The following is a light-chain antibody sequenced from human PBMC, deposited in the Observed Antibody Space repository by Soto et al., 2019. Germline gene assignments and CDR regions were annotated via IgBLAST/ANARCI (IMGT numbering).Light chain of an antibody. Sequence: DIQMTQSPSTLSASVGDRVTITCRASQSISSWLAWYQQKPGKAPKLLIYDASSLESGVPSRFSGSGSGTDFTLTISRLEPEDFAVYYCHQYGTSPWTFGQGTKVDTK. V-gene: IGKV1-5*01. CDR3: HQYGTSPWT. J-gene: IGKJ1*01. CDR2: DAS. CDR1: QSISSW.